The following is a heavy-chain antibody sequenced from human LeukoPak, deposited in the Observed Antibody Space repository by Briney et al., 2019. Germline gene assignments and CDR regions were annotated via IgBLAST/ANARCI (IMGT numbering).Heavy chain of an antibody. D-gene: IGHD3-10*01. V-gene: IGHV3-30*04. CDR3: ARGSITMVRGFDY. Sequence: PGRSLRLSCAASGFTFSSYAMHWVRQAPGKGLEWVAVISYDGSNKYYADSVKGRFTISRDNSKNTLYLQMNSLRAEDTAVYYCARGSITMVRGFDYWGQGTLVTVSS. CDR1: GFTFSSYA. CDR2: ISYDGSNK. J-gene: IGHJ4*02.